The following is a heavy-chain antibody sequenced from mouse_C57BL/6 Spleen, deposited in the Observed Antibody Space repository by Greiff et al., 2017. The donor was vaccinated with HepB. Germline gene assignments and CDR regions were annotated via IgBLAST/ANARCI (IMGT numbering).Heavy chain of an antibody. CDR1: GYAFTNYL. D-gene: IGHD1-1*01. V-gene: IGHV1-54*01. Sequence: QVQLKESGAELVRPGTSVKVSCKASGYAFTNYLIEWVKQRPGQGLEWIGVINPGSGGTNYNEKFKGKATLTADKSSSTAYMQLSSLTSEDSAVYFCATYYGSSPLAYWGQGTLVTVSA. CDR2: INPGSGGT. CDR3: ATYYGSSPLAY. J-gene: IGHJ3*01.